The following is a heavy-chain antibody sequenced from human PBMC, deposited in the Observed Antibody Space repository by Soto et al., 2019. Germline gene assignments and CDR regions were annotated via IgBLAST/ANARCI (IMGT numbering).Heavy chain of an antibody. V-gene: IGHV4-59*01. CDR3: ARGGGYSYGYFLGSADYYYYGMDV. Sequence: PSETLSLTRTVSGGSISSYYWSWIRPPPGKGLEWIGYIYYSGSTNYNPSLKSRVTISVDTSKNQFSLKLSSVTAADTAVYYCARGGGYSYGYFLGSADYYYYGMDVWGQGTTGTVAS. CDR1: GGSISSYY. D-gene: IGHD5-18*01. J-gene: IGHJ6*02. CDR2: IYYSGST.